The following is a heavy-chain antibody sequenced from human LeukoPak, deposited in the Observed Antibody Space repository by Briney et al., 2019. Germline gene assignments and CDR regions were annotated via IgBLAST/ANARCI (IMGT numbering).Heavy chain of an antibody. D-gene: IGHD3-10*01. J-gene: IGHJ4*02. CDR2: IIPILGIA. CDR3: ARGGDRTGVWFGELLDFDY. Sequence: ASVKVSCKASGGTFSSYAISWVRQAPGQGLEWMGRIIPILGIANYAQKFQGRVTITADKSTSTAYMELSSLRSEDTAVYYCARGGDRTGVWFGELLDFDYWGQGTLVTVSS. V-gene: IGHV1-69*04. CDR1: GGTFSSYA.